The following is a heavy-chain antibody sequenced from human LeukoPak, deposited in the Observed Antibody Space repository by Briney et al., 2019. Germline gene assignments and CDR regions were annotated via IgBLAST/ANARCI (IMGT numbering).Heavy chain of an antibody. J-gene: IGHJ4*02. D-gene: IGHD5-18*01. CDR3: ARGPGYSYGSRPWDY. CDR2: ISGSGETP. Sequence: GGSLRLSCAASGFTFSSYAMNWVRQAPGKGLEWVSSISGSGETPYYADSLRGRFTISRDNFKNTLYLQMNSPRVEDTAVYYCARGPGYSYGSRPWDYWGQGTLVTVSS. CDR1: GFTFSSYA. V-gene: IGHV3-23*01.